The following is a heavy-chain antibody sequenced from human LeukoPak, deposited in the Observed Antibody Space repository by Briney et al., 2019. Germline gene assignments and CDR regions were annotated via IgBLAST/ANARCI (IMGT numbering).Heavy chain of an antibody. CDR3: AKESGKFDY. V-gene: IGHV3-43*02. CDR2: ISADGGST. CDR1: GINFADYA. J-gene: IGHJ4*02. Sequence: PGGSLRLSCVVSGINFADYAMHWVRQPPGKGLEWVSLISADGGSTFSADSVKGRFSISRDNSKNSLYHQMNSLRSEDTAMYYCAKESGKFDYWGQGTLVAVSS.